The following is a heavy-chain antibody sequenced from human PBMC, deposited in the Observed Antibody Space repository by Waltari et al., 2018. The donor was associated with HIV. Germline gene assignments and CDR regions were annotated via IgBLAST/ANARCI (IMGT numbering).Heavy chain of an antibody. D-gene: IGHD3-16*01. CDR1: NGSISSYY. V-gene: IGHV4-59*01. CDR2: IYYSGST. Sequence: QVQLQESGPGLVKPSETLSLSCTVSNGSISSYYWCWIRQPPGKGLEWIGYIYYSGSTSYNPSLKSRVTISVDTSKNQFSLNLSSVTAADTAVYYCARTFRGKGFDYWGQGTLVSVSS. J-gene: IGHJ4*02. CDR3: ARTFRGKGFDY.